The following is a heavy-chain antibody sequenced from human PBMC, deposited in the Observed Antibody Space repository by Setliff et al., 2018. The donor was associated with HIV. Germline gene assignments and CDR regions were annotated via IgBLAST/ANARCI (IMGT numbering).Heavy chain of an antibody. CDR3: ARDWSMTSRESNWFDP. CDR1: GYTFIDYF. V-gene: IGHV1-2*02. CDR2: ISPDNGDT. J-gene: IGHJ5*02. D-gene: IGHD6-6*01. Sequence: ASVKVSCKASGYTFIDYFIHWVRQAPGQGLEWMGWISPDNGDTKYKQKFQGRVTMTRDASINTAYMELSSLTSDDTAVYYCARDWSMTSRESNWFDPWGQGTLV.